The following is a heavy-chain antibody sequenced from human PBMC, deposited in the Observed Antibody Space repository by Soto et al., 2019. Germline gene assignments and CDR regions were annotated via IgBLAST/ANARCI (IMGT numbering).Heavy chain of an antibody. V-gene: IGHV1-18*04. D-gene: IGHD6-19*01. J-gene: IGHJ4*02. CDR3: ARDRLRAYSSGWYFQYYFDY. Sequence: ASVVVSCKXSGYTFTSYGISWVRQAPGQGLEWMGWISAYNGNTNYAQKLQGRVTMTTDTSTSTAYMELRSLRSDDTAVYYCARDRLRAYSSGWYFQYYFDYWGQGTLVTVS. CDR2: ISAYNGNT. CDR1: GYTFTSYG.